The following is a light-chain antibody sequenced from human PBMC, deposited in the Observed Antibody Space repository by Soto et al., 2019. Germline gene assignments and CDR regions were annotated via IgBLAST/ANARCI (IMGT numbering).Light chain of an antibody. CDR3: QHSCDNSST. CDR1: QGIGDW. Sequence: DIQMTQSPSTLSASVGDRVTITCRASQGIGDWLAWFQQKPGKAPKLLTYKASNLESGVPITFSGSASGTEFTLTIRSLQPDDSASYYCQHSCDNSSTFGQGTKGAIK. V-gene: IGKV1-5*03. CDR2: KAS. J-gene: IGKJ1*01.